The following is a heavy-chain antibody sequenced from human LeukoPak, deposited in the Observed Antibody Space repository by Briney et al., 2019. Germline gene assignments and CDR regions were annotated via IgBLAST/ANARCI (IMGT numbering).Heavy chain of an antibody. D-gene: IGHD6-13*01. CDR1: GFTFSNYW. Sequence: GGSLRLSCAASGFTFSNYWVSWVRQAPGKGLEWVASIKQDGSEQYYVDSVKGRFTISRDNAKNSLYLQMNSLRAEDTAVYYCARWGTYSSSWLGAFDIWGQGTMVTVSS. J-gene: IGHJ3*02. CDR3: ARWGTYSSSWLGAFDI. CDR2: IKQDGSEQ. V-gene: IGHV3-7*05.